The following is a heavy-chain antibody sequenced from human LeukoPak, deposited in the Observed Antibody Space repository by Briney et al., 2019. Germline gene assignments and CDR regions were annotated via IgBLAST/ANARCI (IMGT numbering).Heavy chain of an antibody. CDR3: AKDRSNMDYFDY. V-gene: IGHV3-43*01. CDR2: ISWDGDTT. Sequence: PGGSLRLSCAASGFTFDDYTMHWVRQAPGKGLEWVSLISWDGDTTVYADSVKGRFTVSRDNSKDSLYLQMNSLRSEDTAFYYCAKDRSNMDYFDYWGQGTLVTISS. D-gene: IGHD2/OR15-2a*01. CDR1: GFTFDDYT. J-gene: IGHJ4*02.